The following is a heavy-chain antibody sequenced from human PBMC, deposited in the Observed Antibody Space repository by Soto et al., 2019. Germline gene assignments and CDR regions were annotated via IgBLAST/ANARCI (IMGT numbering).Heavy chain of an antibody. Sequence: PSQTLSLTCAISGDSVSSNSAAWNWIRQSPSRGLEWLGRTYYRSKWYNDYAVSVKSRITINPGTSKNQFSLQLNSVTPEDTAVYYCAREQRYNWNDVSGYYYYYMDVWGKGTTVTVSS. V-gene: IGHV6-1*01. CDR2: TYYRSKWYN. CDR1: GDSVSSNSAA. CDR3: AREQRYNWNDVSGYYYYYMDV. J-gene: IGHJ6*03. D-gene: IGHD1-1*01.